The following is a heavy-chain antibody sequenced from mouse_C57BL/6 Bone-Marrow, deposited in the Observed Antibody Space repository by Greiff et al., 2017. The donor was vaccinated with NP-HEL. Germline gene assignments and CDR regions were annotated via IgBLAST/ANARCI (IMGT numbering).Heavy chain of an antibody. CDR1: GYTFTSYW. J-gene: IGHJ4*01. V-gene: IGHV1-50*01. D-gene: IGHD1-1*01. CDR3: ASLIYYYGSSYLYFYAMDY. CDR2: IDPSDSYT. Sequence: QVQLQQPGAELVKPGASVKLSCKASGYTFTSYWMQWVKQRPGQGLEWIGEIDPSDSYTNYNQKFKGKATLTVDTSSSTAYMQLSSLTSEDSAVYYCASLIYYYGSSYLYFYAMDYWGQGTSVTVSS.